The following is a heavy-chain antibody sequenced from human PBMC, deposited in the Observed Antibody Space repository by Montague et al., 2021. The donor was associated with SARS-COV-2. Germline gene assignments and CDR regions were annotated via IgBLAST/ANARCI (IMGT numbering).Heavy chain of an antibody. J-gene: IGHJ4*02. CDR1: GVSITSYY. V-gene: IGHV4-4*07. Sequence: SETLSLTCSISGVSITSYYWSWVRQPAGKGLEWIGHIYASGSTNXSPSLKSRVRSSIDNPKNQFSLKLESLTAADTAVYYCVRDGGNWYYFDYWGQGALVTASS. CDR3: VRDGGNWYYFDY. D-gene: IGHD3-16*01. CDR2: IYASGST.